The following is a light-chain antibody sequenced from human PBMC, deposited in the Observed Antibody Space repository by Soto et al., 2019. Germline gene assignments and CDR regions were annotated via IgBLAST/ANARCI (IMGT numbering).Light chain of an antibody. Sequence: PSSLSASTGDRVTITCRASQGISSYLAWYQQKPGKAPTLLIYDASTLQSGVPSRFSGSGSGTEFSLTISSLQPEDFATYYCLCYITYPWTFGQGTKV. CDR3: LCYITYPWT. CDR1: QGISSY. CDR2: DAS. J-gene: IGKJ1*01. V-gene: IGKV1-8*01.